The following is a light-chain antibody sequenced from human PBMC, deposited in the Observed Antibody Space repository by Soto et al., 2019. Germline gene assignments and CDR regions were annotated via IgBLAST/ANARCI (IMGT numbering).Light chain of an antibody. J-gene: IGKJ4*01. Sequence: EIVLTQSPGTLSLSPGERATLSCRASQSVSSSYLAWYRQKLGQAPRLLIYGASSRANGIPDRFSGSGSGTDFTLTISGLELEDFAVYYCQQYGSSLLTFGGGTKVEIK. V-gene: IGKV3-20*01. CDR2: GAS. CDR3: QQYGSSLLT. CDR1: QSVSSSY.